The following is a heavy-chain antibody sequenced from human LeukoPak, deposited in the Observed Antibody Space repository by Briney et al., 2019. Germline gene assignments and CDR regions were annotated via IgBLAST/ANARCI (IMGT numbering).Heavy chain of an antibody. CDR1: GGSISSSSYY. J-gene: IGHJ6*04. CDR3: AREPVTGSMDV. CDR2: IYYSGST. V-gene: IGHV4-39*07. Sequence: SETLSLTCTVSGGSISSSSYYWGWIRQPPGKGLEWIGSIYYSGSTYYNPSLKSRVTISVDTSKNQFSLKLSSVTAADTAVYYCAREPVTGSMDVWGKGTTVTVSS. D-gene: IGHD4-11*01.